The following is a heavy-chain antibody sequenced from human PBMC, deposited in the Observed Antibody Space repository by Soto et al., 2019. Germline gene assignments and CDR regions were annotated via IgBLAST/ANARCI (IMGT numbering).Heavy chain of an antibody. CDR3: AHRLLRTVFGVVTTTAIYFDF. Sequence: QITLKESGPTVVNPTEPLTLTCTFSGFSLTTSGVGVGWVRQSPGKVPEGLALIYWDEDKRYSTSLKRRPTIATDTSTNLVVLTNANVNPADAANYYCAHRLLRTVFGVVTTTAIYFDFWCQGTPVVDSS. CDR2: IYWDEDK. J-gene: IGHJ4*02. V-gene: IGHV2-5*02. D-gene: IGHD3-3*01. CDR1: GFSLTTSGVG.